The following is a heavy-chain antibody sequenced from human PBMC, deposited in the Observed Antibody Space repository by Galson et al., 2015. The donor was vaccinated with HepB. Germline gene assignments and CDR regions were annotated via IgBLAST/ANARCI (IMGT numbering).Heavy chain of an antibody. D-gene: IGHD4-17*01. CDR3: ARVYGDYWVSNWFDP. J-gene: IGHJ5*02. V-gene: IGHV1-18*04. CDR1: GYTFTSYG. Sequence: SVKVSCKASGYTFTSYGISWVRQAPGQGLEWMGWISAYNGNTNYAQKLQGRVTMTTDTSTSTAYMELSSVTAADTAVYYCARVYGDYWVSNWFDPWGQGTLVTVSS. CDR2: ISAYNGNT.